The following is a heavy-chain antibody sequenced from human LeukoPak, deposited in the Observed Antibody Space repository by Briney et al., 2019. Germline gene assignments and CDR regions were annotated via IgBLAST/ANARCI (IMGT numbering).Heavy chain of an antibody. CDR3: ARGREMVYATLDAFDI. CDR2: IYSGGST. V-gene: IGHV3-53*05. J-gene: IGHJ3*02. Sequence: GGSLRLSCAASGFTVSSNYMSWVRQAPGKGLEWVSVIYSGGSTYYADSVKGRFTISRDNSKNTLYLQINSLRAEDTAVYYCARGREMVYATLDAFDIWGQGTMVTVSS. CDR1: GFTVSSNY. D-gene: IGHD2-8*01.